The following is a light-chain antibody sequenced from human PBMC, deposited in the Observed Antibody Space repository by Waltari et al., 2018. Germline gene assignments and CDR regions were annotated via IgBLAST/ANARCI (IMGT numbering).Light chain of an antibody. V-gene: IGKV1-5*01. CDR1: QSISSR. CDR2: DAS. J-gene: IGKJ1*01. CDR3: QQYNSYPWT. Sequence: DIQMTQSPSTLSASVGDTVTITCRASQSISSRLAWYHQKPGKAPKLLIYDASSLESGVPSRFSGSGSGTDFTLTISSLQPDDFATYYCQQYNSYPWTFGQGTKVEIK.